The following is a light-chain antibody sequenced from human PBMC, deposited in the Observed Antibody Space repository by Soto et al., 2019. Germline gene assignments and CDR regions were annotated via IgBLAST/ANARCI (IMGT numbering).Light chain of an antibody. Sequence: EIVLTQSPDTLSVSPGERATLSCRASQRISSKLAWYQQKHGQAPRLLIYGASTRAAGVPARFSGSGSGTDFTLIISSLQSEDFAFYYCQQYHNWPPITFGQGTRLEIK. CDR1: QRISSK. J-gene: IGKJ5*01. V-gene: IGKV3-15*01. CDR2: GAS. CDR3: QQYHNWPPIT.